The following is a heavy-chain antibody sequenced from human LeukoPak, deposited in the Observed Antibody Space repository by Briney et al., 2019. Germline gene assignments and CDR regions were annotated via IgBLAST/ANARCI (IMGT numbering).Heavy chain of an antibody. Sequence: GGSLRLSCAASGFTFSSYGMHWVRQAPGKGLEWVAFILYDGSNKYYADSIKGRFTISRDNSKNTLNLQMNSLRAEDTAVYYCARVIWFGESKRDYWGQGTLVTVSS. CDR2: ILYDGSNK. V-gene: IGHV3-30*02. CDR3: ARVIWFGESKRDY. CDR1: GFTFSSYG. J-gene: IGHJ4*02. D-gene: IGHD3-10*01.